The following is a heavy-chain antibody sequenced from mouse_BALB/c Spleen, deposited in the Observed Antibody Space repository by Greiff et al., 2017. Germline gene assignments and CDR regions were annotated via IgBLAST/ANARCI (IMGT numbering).Heavy chain of an antibody. Sequence: EVQVVESGAGLVKPGGSLKFSCAASGFTFSDYYMYWVRQTPEKRLEWVATISDGGSYTYYPDSVKGRFTISRDNAKNNLYLQMSSLKSEDTAMYYCGRAGDGYPYWYFDVWGAGTTVTVSS. CDR1: GFTFSDYY. J-gene: IGHJ1*01. D-gene: IGHD2-3*01. V-gene: IGHV5-4*02. CDR2: ISDGGSYT. CDR3: GRAGDGYPYWYFDV.